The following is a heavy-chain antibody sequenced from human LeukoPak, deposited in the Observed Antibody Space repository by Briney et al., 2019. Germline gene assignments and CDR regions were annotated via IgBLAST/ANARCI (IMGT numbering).Heavy chain of an antibody. D-gene: IGHD3-10*01. V-gene: IGHV3-9*01. CDR2: ISWNSGSI. J-gene: IGHJ4*02. CDR1: GFTFDDYA. Sequence: GGSLRLSCAASGFTFDDYAMHWVRQAPGKGLEWVSGISWNSGSIGYADSVKGRFTISRDNAKNSLYLQMNSLRAEDTALYYCAKAPSYYYGSGSSLYYFDYWGQGTLVTVSS. CDR3: AKAPSYYYGSGSSLYYFDY.